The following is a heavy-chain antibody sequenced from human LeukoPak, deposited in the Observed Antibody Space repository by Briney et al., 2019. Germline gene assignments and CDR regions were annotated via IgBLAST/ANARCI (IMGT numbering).Heavy chain of an antibody. CDR1: GFTFSSYS. V-gene: IGHV3-48*01. CDR2: ISSSSSTI. CDR3: AREGYYFDY. J-gene: IGHJ4*02. Sequence: PGRSLRLSCAASGFTFSSYSMNWVRQAPGKGLEWVSYISSSSSTIYYADSVKGRFTISRDNAKNSLYLQMNSLRAEDTAVYYSAREGYYFDYWGQGTLVTVSS.